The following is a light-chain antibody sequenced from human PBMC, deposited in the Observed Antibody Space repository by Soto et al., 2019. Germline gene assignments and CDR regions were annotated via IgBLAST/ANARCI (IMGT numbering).Light chain of an antibody. CDR3: QKYNSAPLT. V-gene: IGKV1-5*03. CDR2: KAS. CDR1: QSISSW. Sequence: DIQMTQSPSTLSASIGDRVTITCRASQSISSWLAWYQQKPGKAPKLLIYKASTLKSGVPSRFSGSGSGTDFTLTISSLQPEDVATYYCQKYNSAPLTFGGGTKVYIK. J-gene: IGKJ4*01.